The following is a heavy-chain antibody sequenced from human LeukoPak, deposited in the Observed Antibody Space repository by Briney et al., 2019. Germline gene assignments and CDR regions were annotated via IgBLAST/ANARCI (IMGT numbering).Heavy chain of an antibody. Sequence: SETLSLTCAVYGGSFSGYYWSWIRQPPGKGLEWIGEINHSGSTSYNPSLKSRVTISVGTSKNQFSLKLSSVTAADTAVYYCATHPKRITMVRGVAVSSGWFDPWGQGTLVTVSS. CDR2: INHSGST. D-gene: IGHD3-10*01. J-gene: IGHJ5*02. V-gene: IGHV4-34*01. CDR3: ATHPKRITMVRGVAVSSGWFDP. CDR1: GGSFSGYY.